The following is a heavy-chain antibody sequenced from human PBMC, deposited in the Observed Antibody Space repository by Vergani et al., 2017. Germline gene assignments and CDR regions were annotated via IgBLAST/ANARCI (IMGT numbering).Heavy chain of an antibody. D-gene: IGHD1-26*01. V-gene: IGHV3-33*01. J-gene: IGHJ3*02. CDR1: GFTFSSYG. Sequence: QVQLVESGGGVVQPGRSLRLSCAASGFTFSSYGMHWVRQAPGKRLEWVAVIWYDGSNKYYADSVKGRFTIARDNSKNTLYLQMNSLRAEDTAVYYCARDAIVGATGGAFDIWGQGTMVTVSS. CDR2: IWYDGSNK. CDR3: ARDAIVGATGGAFDI.